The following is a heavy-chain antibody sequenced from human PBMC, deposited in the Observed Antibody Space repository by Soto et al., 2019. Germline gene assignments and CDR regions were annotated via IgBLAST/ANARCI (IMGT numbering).Heavy chain of an antibody. D-gene: IGHD1-26*01. CDR2: IYYSGST. CDR3: ARVGISDWFDP. J-gene: IGHJ5*02. Sequence: SETLSLTCTVSGGSISSYYWSWIRQPPGKGLEWIGYIYYSGSTNYNPSLKSRVTISVDTSKNQFSLKLSSVTAANTAVYYCARVGISDWFDPWGQGTLVTVSS. V-gene: IGHV4-59*01. CDR1: GGSISSYY.